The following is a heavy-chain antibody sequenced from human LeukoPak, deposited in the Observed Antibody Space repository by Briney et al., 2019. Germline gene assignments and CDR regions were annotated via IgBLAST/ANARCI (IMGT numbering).Heavy chain of an antibody. Sequence: GGSLRLSCATSGFTVSSNYMSWVRQAPGKGLEWVSVIYSGGSTYYADSVKGRFTISRDNYKNTLYLQMNSLRAEDTAVYYCALSSSWYGGFFDYWGQGTLVTVSS. D-gene: IGHD6-13*01. CDR2: IYSGGST. CDR1: GFTVSSNY. J-gene: IGHJ4*02. V-gene: IGHV3-53*05. CDR3: ALSSSWYGGFFDY.